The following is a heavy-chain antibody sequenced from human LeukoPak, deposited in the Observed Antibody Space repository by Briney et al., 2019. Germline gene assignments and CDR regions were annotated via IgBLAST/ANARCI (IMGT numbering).Heavy chain of an antibody. CDR3: AKDLIAGPPDYFDY. D-gene: IGHD2-21*01. Sequence: PGRSLRLSCAASGFTFTIHAVHWVRQAPGKGLEWVAVTDGTNKFYSDSVRGRFTISGDTSKNKIYLQMNSLRPEDTAMYYCAKDLIAGPPDYFDYWGQGTLVSVSS. V-gene: IGHV3-30-3*01. CDR1: GFTFTIHA. J-gene: IGHJ4*02. CDR2: TDGTNK.